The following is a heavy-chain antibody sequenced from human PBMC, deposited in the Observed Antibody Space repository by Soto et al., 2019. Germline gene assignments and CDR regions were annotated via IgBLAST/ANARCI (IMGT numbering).Heavy chain of an antibody. CDR1: GGSISSSGYS. D-gene: IGHD6-13*01. J-gene: IGHJ4*02. CDR2: VYHSGST. Sequence: QLQLQESGSGLVKPSQTLSLTCAVSGGSISSSGYSCSWIRQPPGKGLEWVGYVYHSGSTYYNPSLKSRVSISVDRSKNQFSLKLSSVTAADTAVYYCASSHAGAHITAAVHWGQGTLVTVSS. V-gene: IGHV4-30-2*01. CDR3: ASSHAGAHITAAVH.